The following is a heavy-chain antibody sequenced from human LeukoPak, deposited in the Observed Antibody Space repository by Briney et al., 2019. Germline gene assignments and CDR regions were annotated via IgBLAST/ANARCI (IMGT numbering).Heavy chain of an antibody. D-gene: IGHD5-12*01. J-gene: IGHJ4*02. CDR1: GFTFNYDA. V-gene: IGHV3-23*01. Sequence: GGSLRLSCAASGFTFNYDAMTWVRQAPGKGLEWVSVISDTGGGTYYADSVKGRFTISRDNSKNTLYLQMNSLRAEDTAVYYCAKAIGNSGYDPSDYWGQGTLVTVSS. CDR3: AKAIGNSGYDPSDY. CDR2: ISDTGGGT.